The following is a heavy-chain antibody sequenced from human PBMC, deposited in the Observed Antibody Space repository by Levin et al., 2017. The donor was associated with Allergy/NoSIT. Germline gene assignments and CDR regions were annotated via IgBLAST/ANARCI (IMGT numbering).Heavy chain of an antibody. V-gene: IGHV3-30-3*01. CDR2: ISYDGSNK. Sequence: LSLTCAASGFTFSSYAMHWVRQAPGKGLEWVAVISYDGSNKYYADSVKGRFTISRDNSKNTLYLQMNSLRAEDTAVYYCARDGDGDYPRWGQGTLVTVSS. CDR3: ARDGDGDYPR. J-gene: IGHJ1*01. CDR1: GFTFSSYA. D-gene: IGHD4-17*01.